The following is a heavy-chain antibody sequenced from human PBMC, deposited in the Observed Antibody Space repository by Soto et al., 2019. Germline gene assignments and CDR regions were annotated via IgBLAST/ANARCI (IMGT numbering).Heavy chain of an antibody. CDR2: SSSSSRTT. Sequence: EVQLVESGGGLIQPGGSRRLSCAASGFAFSSYSMNWVRQAPGKGLEWVSYSSSSSRTTYYADSVRGRFTVSRDNAKNSLYLQMNSLRDEDTDVYYCARDFDRLNDCWGQGTLVAVSS. CDR3: ARDFDRLNDC. CDR1: GFAFSSYS. V-gene: IGHV3-48*02. J-gene: IGHJ4*02.